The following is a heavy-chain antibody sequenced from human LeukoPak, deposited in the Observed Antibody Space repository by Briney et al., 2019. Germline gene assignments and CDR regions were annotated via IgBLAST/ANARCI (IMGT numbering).Heavy chain of an antibody. CDR2: IKQDGSEK. D-gene: IGHD3-16*01. J-gene: IGHJ6*03. Sequence: PGGSLRLSCATSGFTFSSYSMSWVRQAPGKGLEWVANIKQDGSEKYYVDSVKGRFTISRDNAKNSLYLQMNSLRAEDTAVYYCARDDYVWGVNYYYYYMDVWGKGTTVTVSS. CDR3: ARDDYVWGVNYYYYYMDV. V-gene: IGHV3-7*01. CDR1: GFTFSSYS.